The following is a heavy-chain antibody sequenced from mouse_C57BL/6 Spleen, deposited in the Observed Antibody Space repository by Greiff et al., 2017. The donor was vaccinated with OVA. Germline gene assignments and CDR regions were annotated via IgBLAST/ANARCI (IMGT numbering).Heavy chain of an antibody. V-gene: IGHV5-4*01. Sequence: EVKLMESGGGLVKPGGSLKLSCAASGFTFSSYAMSWVRQTPEQRLEWVATISDGGSYTYYTDHVKGRFTISRDNAKNNLYLQMSHLKSEDTAMNYCARESGNDPYWYFDVWGTGTTVTVSS. CDR1: GFTFSSYA. CDR2: ISDGGSYT. CDR3: ARESGNDPYWYFDV. J-gene: IGHJ1*03.